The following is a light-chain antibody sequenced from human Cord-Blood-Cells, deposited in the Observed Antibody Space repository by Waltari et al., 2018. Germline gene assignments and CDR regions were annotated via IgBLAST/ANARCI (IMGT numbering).Light chain of an antibody. V-gene: IGLV4-69*01. CDR1: SGHSSYA. CDR2: LNSDGSH. J-gene: IGLJ3*02. CDR3: QTWGTGIQV. Sequence: QLVLTQSPSASASLGASVKLTCTPSSGHSSYAIAWHQQQPEKSPRYLMKLNSDGSHSKGDGIPDRFSGSSSGAERYLTISSLQSGDEADYYCQTWGTGIQVFGGGTKLTVL.